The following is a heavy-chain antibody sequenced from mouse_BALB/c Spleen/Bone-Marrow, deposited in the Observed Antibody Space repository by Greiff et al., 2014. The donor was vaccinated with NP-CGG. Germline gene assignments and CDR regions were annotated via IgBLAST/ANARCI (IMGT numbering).Heavy chain of an antibody. Sequence: VMLVESGAELVRPGTSVKASCKASGYAFTNYLIEWVKQRPGQGLEWIGVINPGSGGTNYNEKFKGKATLTADKSSSTAYMQLSSLTSDDSAVYFCAREVRRNYAMDYWGQGTSVTVSS. CDR2: INPGSGGT. CDR1: GYAFTNYL. D-gene: IGHD2-14*01. V-gene: IGHV1-54*03. CDR3: AREVRRNYAMDY. J-gene: IGHJ4*01.